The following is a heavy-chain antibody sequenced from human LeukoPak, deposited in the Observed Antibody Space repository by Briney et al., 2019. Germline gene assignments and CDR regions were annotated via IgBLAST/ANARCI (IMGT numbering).Heavy chain of an antibody. CDR3: ARHGRDYDFWSGYSTFDY. D-gene: IGHD3-3*01. CDR1: GGLIGSSNW. CDR2: IYHSGST. V-gene: IGHV4-4*02. J-gene: IGHJ4*02. Sequence: EPSGTLSLTCGVSGGLIGSSNWWSWVRQPPKKGLEWIWEIYHSGSTNYNPSLKGRVTISVDKSKNQLSLKLSSVTAADTAVYYCARHGRDYDFWSGYSTFDYWGQGTLVTVSS.